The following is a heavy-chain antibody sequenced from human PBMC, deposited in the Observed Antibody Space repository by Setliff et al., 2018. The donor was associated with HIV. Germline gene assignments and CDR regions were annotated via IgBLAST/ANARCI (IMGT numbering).Heavy chain of an antibody. CDR3: ATRIQLCY. CDR1: GFPFSDYY. D-gene: IGHD5-18*01. V-gene: IGHV3-11*04. CDR2: ISGGGRTT. J-gene: IGHJ4*02. Sequence: GGSLRLSCAASGFPFSDYYMSWIRQAPGKGLEWVSYISGGGRTTFDANSVKGRFTISRDNVKNSVSLQMTSLRVEHTAGYYCATRIQLCYWGQGTLVTVSS.